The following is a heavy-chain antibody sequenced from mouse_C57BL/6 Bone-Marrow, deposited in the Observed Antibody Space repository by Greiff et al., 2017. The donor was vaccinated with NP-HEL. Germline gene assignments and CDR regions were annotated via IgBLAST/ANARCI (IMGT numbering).Heavy chain of an antibody. Sequence: EVQLQQSGPELVKPGASVKIPCKASGYTFTDYNMDWVKQSHGKSLEWIGDINPNNGGTIYNQKFKGKATLTVDKSSSTAYMELRSLTSEDTAVYYCARYGSYSSGYVDDWGQGTLVTVSA. CDR1: GYTFTDYN. CDR3: ARYGSYSSGYVDD. J-gene: IGHJ3*01. D-gene: IGHD3-2*02. V-gene: IGHV1-18*01. CDR2: INPNNGGT.